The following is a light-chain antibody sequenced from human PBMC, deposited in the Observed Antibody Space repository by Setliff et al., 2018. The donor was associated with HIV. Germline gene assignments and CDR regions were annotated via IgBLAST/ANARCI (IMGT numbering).Light chain of an antibody. Sequence: QSALAQPASVSGSPGQSITISCTGTSSDVGAYNYVSWYQQYPGKAPKLMIYEVSNRPSGVSNRFSGSKSGNTASLTISGLQAEDEADYYCCSYTSRNTDVFGTGTKGTVL. J-gene: IGLJ1*01. V-gene: IGLV2-14*01. CDR1: SSDVGAYNY. CDR2: EVS. CDR3: CSYTSRNTDV.